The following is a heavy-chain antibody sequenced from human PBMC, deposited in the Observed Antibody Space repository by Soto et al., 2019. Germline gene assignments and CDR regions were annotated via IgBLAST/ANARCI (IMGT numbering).Heavy chain of an antibody. CDR2: IHGANGNT. CDR3: ARDPVRRQLPTDLYVDV. V-gene: IGHV1-3*01. Sequence: QVHLVQSGAEVKKPGASVKVSCKASGYSFSTSAMNWVRQAPGQGLEWMGWIHGANGNTKYSQKFQGRVTITSDTSASAFTSYMALSSLRSEDTGVYYCARDPVRRQLPTDLYVDVWGEGTTVTVSS. CDR1: GYSFSTSA. D-gene: IGHD2-2*01. J-gene: IGHJ6*03.